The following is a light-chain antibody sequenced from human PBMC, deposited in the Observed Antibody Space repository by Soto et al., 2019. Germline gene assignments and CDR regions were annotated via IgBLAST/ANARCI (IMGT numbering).Light chain of an antibody. CDR2: AAS. J-gene: IGKJ5*01. CDR1: HGISSY. V-gene: IGKV1-16*01. Sequence: EIHMTQSPSSLSSSVGDRVTITCRASHGISSYLALYQQKPGKDAKRLIYAASSLQSGVPSRFIGGGSGTEFTPTIISLQYEEYGIYYCQQYNNCPLITFGQGTRLEI. CDR3: QQYNNCPLIT.